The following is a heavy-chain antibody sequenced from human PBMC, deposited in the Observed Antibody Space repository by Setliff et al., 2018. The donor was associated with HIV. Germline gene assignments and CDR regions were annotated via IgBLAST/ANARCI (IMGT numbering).Heavy chain of an antibody. CDR2: IKSKTDGGTS. CDR3: ARDATYYNFWSGSYDAFDV. D-gene: IGHD3-3*01. Sequence: GGSLRLSCAASGFTFSNAWMNWVRQAPGKGLEWVGRIKSKTDGGTSDYAAPVKGRFTISRDDSKTTLYLQMSSLKTEDTAVYYCARDATYYNFWSGSYDAFDVWGPGTMVTVS. V-gene: IGHV3-15*07. CDR1: GFTFSNAW. J-gene: IGHJ3*01.